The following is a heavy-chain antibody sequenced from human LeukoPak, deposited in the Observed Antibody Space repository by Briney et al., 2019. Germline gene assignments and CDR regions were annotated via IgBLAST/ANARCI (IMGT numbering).Heavy chain of an antibody. CDR3: ARGYGDFPFDY. Sequence: GGSLRLSCAASGFTISSNYMSWVRQAPGKGLEWVSVIYSGGSKYYSDSVKGRFTISRDNSKNTLYLQMNSLRAEDTAVYYCARGYGDFPFDYWGQGTLVTVSS. D-gene: IGHD4-17*01. J-gene: IGHJ4*02. CDR1: GFTISSNY. CDR2: IYSGGSK. V-gene: IGHV3-53*01.